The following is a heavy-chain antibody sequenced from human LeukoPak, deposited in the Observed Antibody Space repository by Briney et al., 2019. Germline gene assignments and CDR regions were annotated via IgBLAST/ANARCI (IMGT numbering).Heavy chain of an antibody. V-gene: IGHV4-59*01. CDR1: GGSISSYY. J-gene: IGHJ4*02. Sequence: SETLSLTCTVSGGSISSYYWTRIRQPPGKGLEWIGYIYYSGSTNYNPSLKSRVTISVDTSKNQFSLKLNSLTAADTAFYYCARSGSYHNNFDYWGQGTLVTVSS. CDR2: IYYSGST. CDR3: ARSGSYHNNFDY. D-gene: IGHD1-26*01.